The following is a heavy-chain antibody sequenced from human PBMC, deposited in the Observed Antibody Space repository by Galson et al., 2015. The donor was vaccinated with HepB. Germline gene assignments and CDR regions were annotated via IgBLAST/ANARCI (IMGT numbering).Heavy chain of an antibody. Sequence: LTCAVSGDSISSSDWWSWVRQPPGKGLEWIGEIHHSGTTNYNPSLKSRVTMSVDKSKNQLSLKLTSVTAADTAVYYCARAKEGRGYFDYWGQGTLVTVSS. J-gene: IGHJ4*02. V-gene: IGHV4-4*02. CDR2: IHHSGTT. CDR3: ARAKEGRGYFDY. D-gene: IGHD3-10*01. CDR1: GDSISSSDW.